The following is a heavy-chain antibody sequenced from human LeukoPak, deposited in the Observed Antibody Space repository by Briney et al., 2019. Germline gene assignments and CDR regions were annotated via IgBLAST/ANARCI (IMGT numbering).Heavy chain of an antibody. CDR3: ARFGGSCYSEECNWFDP. V-gene: IGHV1-69*04. Sequence: SVKVSCKASGGTFSSYAISWVRQAPGQGLEWMGRIIPILGIANYAQKLQGRVTITADKSTSTAYMELSSLRSEDTAVYYCARFGGSCYSEECNWFDPWGQGTLVTVSS. J-gene: IGHJ5*02. CDR1: GGTFSSYA. D-gene: IGHD2-15*01. CDR2: IIPILGIA.